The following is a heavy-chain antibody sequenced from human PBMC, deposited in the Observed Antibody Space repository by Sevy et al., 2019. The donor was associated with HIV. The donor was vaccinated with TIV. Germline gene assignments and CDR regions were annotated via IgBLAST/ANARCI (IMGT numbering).Heavy chain of an antibody. V-gene: IGHV4-61*01. CDR1: GGSISSGSYY. D-gene: IGHD3-3*01. CDR2: IYYSGST. J-gene: IGHJ6*02. Sequence: SETLSLTCTVSGGSISSGSYYWSWTRQPPGKGLEWIGYIYYSGSTNYNPSLKSRVTISVDTSKNQFSLKLSSVTAADTAVYYCARAGWGYYDFWSGYYLGYYYGMDVWGQGTTVTVSS. CDR3: ARAGWGYYDFWSGYYLGYYYGMDV.